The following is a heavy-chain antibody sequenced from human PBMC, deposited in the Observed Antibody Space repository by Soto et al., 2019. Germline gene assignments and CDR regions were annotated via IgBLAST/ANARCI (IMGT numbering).Heavy chain of an antibody. D-gene: IGHD6-19*01. J-gene: IGHJ6*02. Sequence: KSSEALSLTCTVSGDFFSSYYWSWIRQPPGKGLEWIGYIYYSGSTNYNPSLKSRVTISIDTSKNQFSLKLSSVTAADTAVYYCARGCSGACGYLYVGGMDVWGRGTTVTVSS. CDR3: ARGCSGACGYLYVGGMDV. V-gene: IGHV4-59*01. CDR2: IYYSGST. CDR1: GDFFSSYY.